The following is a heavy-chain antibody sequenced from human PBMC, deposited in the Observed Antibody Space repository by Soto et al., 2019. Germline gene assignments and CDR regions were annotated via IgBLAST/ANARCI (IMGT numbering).Heavy chain of an antibody. CDR2: SSSSSSYI. CDR3: ARQGPFEYSSSAPFDY. V-gene: IGHV3-21*01. Sequence: GGSLRLSCAASGFTFSSYSMNWVRQAPGKGQEWVSSSSSSSSYINYADSVKGRFTISRDNAKNSLFLQMNSLRAEDTAVYYCARQGPFEYSSSAPFDYWGQGTLVTVSS. CDR1: GFTFSSYS. J-gene: IGHJ4*02. D-gene: IGHD6-6*01.